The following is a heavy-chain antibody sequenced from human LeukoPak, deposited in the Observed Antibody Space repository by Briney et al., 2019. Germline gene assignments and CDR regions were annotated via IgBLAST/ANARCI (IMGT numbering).Heavy chain of an antibody. CDR2: INEDGSEK. CDR1: GFIFRNYW. Sequence: GGSLRLSCAAAGFIFRNYWMGWVRQAPGRGLEWVANINEDGSEKYYVDSVKGRFIISRDNAKNSLYLQMNILRAEDTAVFYCLSGSGHCGQGTLVTVSS. CDR3: LSGSGH. D-gene: IGHD3-10*01. J-gene: IGHJ4*02. V-gene: IGHV3-7*01.